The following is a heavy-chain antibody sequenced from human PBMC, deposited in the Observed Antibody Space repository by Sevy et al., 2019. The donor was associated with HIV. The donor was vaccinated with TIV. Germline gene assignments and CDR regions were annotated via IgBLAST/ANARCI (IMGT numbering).Heavy chain of an antibody. Sequence: SETLSLTCTVSGGSISSGDYYWSWIRQPPGKGLEWIGYIFYSGSIYFNPSLKSRVTISLDTSKSQFSLRLSSVTAADTAVFYCARQRASSGYFYFDSWGQGTLVTVSS. J-gene: IGHJ4*02. CDR1: GGSISSGDYY. CDR2: IFYSGSI. D-gene: IGHD3-22*01. V-gene: IGHV4-30-4*01. CDR3: ARQRASSGYFYFDS.